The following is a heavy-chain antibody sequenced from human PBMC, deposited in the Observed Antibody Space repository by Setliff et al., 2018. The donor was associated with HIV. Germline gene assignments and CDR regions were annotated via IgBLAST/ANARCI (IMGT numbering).Heavy chain of an antibody. D-gene: IGHD3-3*01. Sequence: PSETLSLTCNVSGDSISDYYWTWIRQPPGKGLEWIGYIYYSGSTNYNPSLKSRVTISVDTSKNQFSLKLSSLTAADTAVYYCARTYYDFWSGSYSYKWFDPWGQGTRVTVSS. V-gene: IGHV4-59*01. CDR3: ARTYYDFWSGSYSYKWFDP. CDR1: GDSISDYY. CDR2: IYYSGST. J-gene: IGHJ5*02.